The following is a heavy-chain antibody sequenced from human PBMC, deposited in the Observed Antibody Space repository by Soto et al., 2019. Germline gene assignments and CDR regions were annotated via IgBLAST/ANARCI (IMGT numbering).Heavy chain of an antibody. Sequence: QVQVVQSGAEVKKPGASVKVSCKASGYTFTSYAMHWVRQAPGQRLEWMGWINPGNGNTKNSQKFQGRVTITRDTFASTAYMELSSLRSEDTSVYYCPRGASSVTTFYFDLWGRGTLVTVSS. CDR3: PRGASSVTTFYFDL. CDR2: INPGNGNT. D-gene: IGHD4-17*01. CDR1: GYTFTSYA. J-gene: IGHJ2*01. V-gene: IGHV1-3*01.